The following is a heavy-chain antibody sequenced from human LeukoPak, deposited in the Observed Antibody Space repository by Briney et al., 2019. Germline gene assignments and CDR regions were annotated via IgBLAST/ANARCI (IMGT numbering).Heavy chain of an antibody. CDR3: ANCSITCYANAFYV. Sequence: PGGSLRLSCAASGFTFSSDDMTWVRQAPGKGLEWVSDISRSGGDTEYAYSVKGRFTTSRDNSKNTLYLQMNSLRDEDTAVYYCANCSITCYANAFYVWGQGTMVTVPS. J-gene: IGHJ3*01. CDR2: ISRSGGDT. D-gene: IGHD2-2*01. V-gene: IGHV3-23*01. CDR1: GFTFSSDD.